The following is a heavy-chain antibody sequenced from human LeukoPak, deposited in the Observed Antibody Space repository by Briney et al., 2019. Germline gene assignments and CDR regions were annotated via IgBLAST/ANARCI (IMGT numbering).Heavy chain of an antibody. D-gene: IGHD3-22*01. Sequence: RPSETLSLTCTVSGDSISSGDYDWGWIPQPAGKGLEWIGRISSSGSTNYNPSLKSRVTISVDTSKNQFSLKLSSVTAADTAVYFCARGPYSYDSSGAFDIWGQGTMVTVSS. CDR2: ISSSGST. CDR3: ARGPYSYDSSGAFDI. CDR1: GDSISSGDYD. V-gene: IGHV4-61*02. J-gene: IGHJ3*02.